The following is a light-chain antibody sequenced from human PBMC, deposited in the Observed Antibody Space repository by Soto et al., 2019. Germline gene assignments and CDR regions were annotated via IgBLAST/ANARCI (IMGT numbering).Light chain of an antibody. CDR3: QQYNEWPRT. Sequence: EIVMTQSPATLYLSPGERDTLSCRASQSVSSSLAWYQQRPGQAPRLLIYGSSTRATGVPATFSGSGSGTDFTLTISSLQSEDFDVYYCQQYNEWPRTFGQGTKVDIE. V-gene: IGKV3-15*01. CDR1: QSVSSS. J-gene: IGKJ1*01. CDR2: GSS.